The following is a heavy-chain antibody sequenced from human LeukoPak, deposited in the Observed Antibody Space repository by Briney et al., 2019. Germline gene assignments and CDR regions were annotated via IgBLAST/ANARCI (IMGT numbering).Heavy chain of an antibody. CDR1: GYTFTSYA. V-gene: IGHV1-3*01. CDR3: ARGLHYYYDSSGYFGY. CDR2: INAGNGNT. J-gene: IGHJ4*02. Sequence: ASVKVSCKASGYTFTSYAMHWVRQAPGQRLEWMGWINAGNGNTKYSQKFQGRVTITRDTSASTAYMELSSLRSEDTAVYYCARGLHYYYDSSGYFGYWGQGTLVTVSS. D-gene: IGHD3-22*01.